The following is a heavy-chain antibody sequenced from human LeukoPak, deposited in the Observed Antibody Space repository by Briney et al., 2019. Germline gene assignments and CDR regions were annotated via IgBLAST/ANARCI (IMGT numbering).Heavy chain of an antibody. D-gene: IGHD3-3*01. CDR2: IYPNGNT. Sequence: PSETLSLTCTVSGGSFSGSHWIWIRQPAGQGLEYIGRIYPNGNTNYNPSLKSRVTVSADTSKDQFSLKLTSVTAADTAVYYCARELRAAGHFDYWGQGVLVTVSS. V-gene: IGHV4-4*07. CDR1: GGSFSGSH. CDR3: ARELRAAGHFDY. J-gene: IGHJ4*02.